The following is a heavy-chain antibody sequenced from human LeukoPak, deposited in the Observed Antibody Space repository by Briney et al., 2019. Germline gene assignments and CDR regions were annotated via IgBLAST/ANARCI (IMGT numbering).Heavy chain of an antibody. CDR1: GGSVINTNW. V-gene: IGHV4-4*02. CDR2: VHLDGRT. CDR3: AGEGGFYRPLDY. D-gene: IGHD3-3*01. J-gene: IGHJ4*02. Sequence: SETLSLTCGVSGGSVINTNWWTWVRQPPGKGLEWIGEVHLDGRTNYNPSLESRLTMSVDVSENQVSLKLTSVTAADTAVYYCAGEGGFYRPLDYSGQGTLVTVSS.